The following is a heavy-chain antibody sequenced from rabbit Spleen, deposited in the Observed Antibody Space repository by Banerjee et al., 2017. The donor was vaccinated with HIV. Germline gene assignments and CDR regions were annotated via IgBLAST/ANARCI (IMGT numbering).Heavy chain of an antibody. D-gene: IGHD1-1*01. CDR1: GFSFNNIYW. CDR2: IDTNDGDT. J-gene: IGHJ4*01. CDR3: ARDKASTSGDYGPWYFDL. Sequence: QSLEESGGDLVKPGASLTLTCTASGFSFNNIYWICWVRQAPGKGLEWIACIDTNDGDTDYANWPKGRFTISKTSSTTVTLQMTSLTAADTATYFCARDKASTSGDYGPWYFDLWGPGTLVTVS. V-gene: IGHV1S40*01.